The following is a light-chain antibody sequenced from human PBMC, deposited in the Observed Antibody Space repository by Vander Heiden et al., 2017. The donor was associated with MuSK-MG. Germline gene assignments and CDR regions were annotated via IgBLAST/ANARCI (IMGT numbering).Light chain of an antibody. J-gene: IGKJ1*01. V-gene: IGKV4-1*01. CDR2: WAS. CDR1: QNVLYNSNNKNY. Sequence: DIVMTQSPDSLAVSLGERATINCKSSQNVLYNSNNKNYLAWYQQKPGQPPKLLIYWASTRESGVPDRFSGSGSGTDFTLTISSLQAEDVAVYYCQQYYSSPRTFGQRTKVEIK. CDR3: QQYYSSPRT.